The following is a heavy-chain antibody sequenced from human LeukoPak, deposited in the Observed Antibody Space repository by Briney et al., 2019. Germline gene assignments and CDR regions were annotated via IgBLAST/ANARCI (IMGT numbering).Heavy chain of an antibody. Sequence: SETLSLTCTVSGGSISSYYWTWIRQPPGKGLEWIGYINYSGSTNYNPSLKSRVTISVDTSKNQFSLKVSSVTAADTAVYFCARGSTRTVDYWGQGTLVTVSS. CDR2: INYSGST. CDR3: ARGSTRTVDY. V-gene: IGHV4-59*01. D-gene: IGHD2-2*01. J-gene: IGHJ4*02. CDR1: GGSISSYY.